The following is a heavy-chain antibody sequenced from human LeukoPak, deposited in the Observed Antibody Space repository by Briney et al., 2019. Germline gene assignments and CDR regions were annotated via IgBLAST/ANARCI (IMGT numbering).Heavy chain of an antibody. V-gene: IGHV3-23*01. CDR1: GFTFSSYA. Sequence: GGSLRLSCAASGFTFSSYAMSWVRQAPGKGLEWVSAISGSGGSTYYADSVKGRFTISRDNSKNTLYLQMNSLRAEDTAVYYCAKDLSSSSSVVVVAAKHDYWGQGTLVTVSP. CDR2: ISGSGGST. CDR3: AKDLSSSSSVVVVAAKHDY. J-gene: IGHJ4*02. D-gene: IGHD2-15*01.